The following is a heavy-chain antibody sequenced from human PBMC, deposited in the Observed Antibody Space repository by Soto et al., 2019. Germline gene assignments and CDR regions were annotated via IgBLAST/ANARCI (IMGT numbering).Heavy chain of an antibody. CDR1: GGSISSGDYY. D-gene: IGHD2-15*01. CDR3: ARGLGRVVAATYYYYYGMDV. V-gene: IGHV4-30-4*01. J-gene: IGHJ6*02. CDR2: IYYSGST. Sequence: SETLSLTCTVSGGSISSGDYYWSWIRQPPGKGLEWIGYIYYSGSTYYNPSLKSRVTISVDTSKNQFSLKLSSVTAADTAVYYCARGLGRVVAATYYYYYGMDVWGQGTTVTVSS.